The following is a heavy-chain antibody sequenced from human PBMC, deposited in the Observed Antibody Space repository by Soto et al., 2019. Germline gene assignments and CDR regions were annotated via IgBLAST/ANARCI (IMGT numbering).Heavy chain of an antibody. V-gene: IGHV1-3*01. CDR3: ARGTRQWLVPVYYYYGMDV. D-gene: IGHD6-19*01. J-gene: IGHJ6*02. CDR1: GYTFTSYA. CDR2: INAGNGNT. Sequence: ASVKVSCKASGYTFTSYAMHWVRQAPGQRLEWMGWINAGNGNTKYSQKFQGRVTITRDTSASTAYMELSSLRSEDTAVYYCARGTRQWLVPVYYYYGMDVWGQGTTVTVSS.